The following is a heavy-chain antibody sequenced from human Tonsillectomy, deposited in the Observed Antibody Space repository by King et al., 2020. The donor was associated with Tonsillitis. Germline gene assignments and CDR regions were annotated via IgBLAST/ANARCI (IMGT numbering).Heavy chain of an antibody. J-gene: IGHJ4*02. CDR2: ISERSST. CDR1: GFTFSSHW. D-gene: IGHD1-26*01. CDR3: ERGLLGAASRAVYVDL. V-gene: IGHV3-74*01. Sequence: VQLVESGGGLVQPGGSLRLSCAASGFTFSSHWMHWVRHAPGKGLVWVSRISERSSTDYADTVKGRFTISRDNAKNTVYLQMNSLRGEETAVYYCERGLLGAASRAVYVDLWGQGTLVTVSS.